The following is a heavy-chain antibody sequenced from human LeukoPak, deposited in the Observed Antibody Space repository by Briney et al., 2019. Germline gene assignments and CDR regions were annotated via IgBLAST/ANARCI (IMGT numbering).Heavy chain of an antibody. CDR3: AREYSSSSGAFDI. J-gene: IGHJ3*02. D-gene: IGHD6-6*01. CDR2: IYYSGGA. Sequence: PSETLSLTCTVSGGSISSGSYYWSWIRQSPGKGLEWIGYIYYSGGANYNPSLKGRATISLDTSKNQFSLKLRSVTAADTAVYYCAREYSSSSGAFDIWGQGTMVTVSS. CDR1: GGSISSGSYY. V-gene: IGHV4-61*01.